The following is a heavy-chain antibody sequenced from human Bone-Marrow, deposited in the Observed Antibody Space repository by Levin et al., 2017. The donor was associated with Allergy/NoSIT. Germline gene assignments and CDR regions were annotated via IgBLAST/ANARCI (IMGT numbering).Heavy chain of an antibody. Sequence: GGSLRLSCTASGFTFADYGMSWVRQAPGKGLEWIAFIRRKTYGETKEYAASVKGRFTISRDDSSSIAYLQMNSLETEDTAVYYCTRDVRTRSASAFDYWGRGILVTVSS. D-gene: IGHD6-6*01. V-gene: IGHV3-49*04. J-gene: IGHJ4*02. CDR1: GFTFADYG. CDR2: IRRKTYGETK. CDR3: TRDVRTRSASAFDY.